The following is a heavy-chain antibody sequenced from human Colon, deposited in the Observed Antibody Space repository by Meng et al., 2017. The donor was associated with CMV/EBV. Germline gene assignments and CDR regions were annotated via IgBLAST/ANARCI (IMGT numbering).Heavy chain of an antibody. CDR1: GFTFSNYW. Sequence: GGSLRLSCAASGFTFSNYWMSWVRQAPGKGLEWVANINQDGSEKYFVDSVKGRFTISRDNAKNSLYLQMSSLRSEDTAVYYCARVLKTGIAVAGIEYWGQGTLVTVSS. J-gene: IGHJ4*02. V-gene: IGHV3-7*03. D-gene: IGHD6-19*01. CDR3: ARVLKTGIAVAGIEY. CDR2: INQDGSEK.